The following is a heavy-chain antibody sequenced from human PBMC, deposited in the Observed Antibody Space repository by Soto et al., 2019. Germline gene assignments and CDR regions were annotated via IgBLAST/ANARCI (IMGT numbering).Heavy chain of an antibody. CDR3: ARMVRGVISWFDP. CDR1: GFTFSSYS. CDR2: ISSSSSTI. Sequence: EVQLVESGGGLVQPGGSLRLSCAASGFTFSSYSMNWVRQAPGKGLEWVSYISSSSSTIYYADSVKGRFIISRDNAKNSLYLQMNSLRAEDTAVYYCARMVRGVISWFDPWGQGTLVTVSS. D-gene: IGHD3-10*01. V-gene: IGHV3-48*01. J-gene: IGHJ5*02.